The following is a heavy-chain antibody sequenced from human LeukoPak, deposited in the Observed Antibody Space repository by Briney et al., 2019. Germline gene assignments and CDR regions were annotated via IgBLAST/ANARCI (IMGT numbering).Heavy chain of an antibody. CDR2: IRSTANGYAP. J-gene: IGHJ4*02. Sequence: GGSLTLSCAASGFTFSGSALHWVRQASGKGLEWVGRIRSTANGYAPAYAASVKGRFTISRDDSKNTAYLQMDSLKTEDTAVYYCTGNYYGSGSYADFDYWGQGTLVTVSS. CDR1: GFTFSGSA. V-gene: IGHV3-73*01. CDR3: TGNYYGSGSYADFDY. D-gene: IGHD3-10*01.